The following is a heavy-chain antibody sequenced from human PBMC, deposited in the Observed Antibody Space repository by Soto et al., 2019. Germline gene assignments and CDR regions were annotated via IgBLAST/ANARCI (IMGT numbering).Heavy chain of an antibody. V-gene: IGHV4-4*02. Sequence: QVQLQESGPGLVRPSGTLSLTCAVSGDSIIGTGWWSWVRQSPGKGLAWIGEVYHSGANNYNPSLKCRVTISVETSRNQFSLSLGSVTAADTAVYYCVRNGYYSLDVWGQGTTVTVSS. D-gene: IGHD3-22*01. J-gene: IGHJ6*02. CDR1: GDSIIGTGW. CDR2: VYHSGAN. CDR3: VRNGYYSLDV.